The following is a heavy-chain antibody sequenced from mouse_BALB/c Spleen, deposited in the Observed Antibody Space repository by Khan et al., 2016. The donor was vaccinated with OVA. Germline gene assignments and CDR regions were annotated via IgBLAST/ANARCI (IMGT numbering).Heavy chain of an antibody. CDR2: INPSNGYT. V-gene: IGHV1-4*01. CDR3: IRDGAYHRNDGWFAY. J-gene: IGHJ3*01. Sequence: QVQLKQSGAELARPGASVKMSCKASGYTFTSYTIHWIKKRPGQGLEWIGYINPSNGYTNYNQKVKDKATLTTDKASTTAYLQLSSLTSDDSAVYNCIRDGAYHRNDGWFAYWGQGTLVTVSA. D-gene: IGHD2-14*01. CDR1: GYTFTSYT.